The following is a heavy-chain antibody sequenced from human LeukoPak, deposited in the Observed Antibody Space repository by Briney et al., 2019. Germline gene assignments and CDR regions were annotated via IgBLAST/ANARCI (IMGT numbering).Heavy chain of an antibody. CDR3: ARVFYGGNSDPDY. Sequence: GESLKISCKGSGYSFTSYWIGWVRQMPGKGLEWMGTIYPGDSDTRYSPSFQGQVTISADKSITTAYLQWSSLKASDTAMYYYARVFYGGNSDPDYWGQGTLVTVSS. CDR2: IYPGDSDT. V-gene: IGHV5-51*01. CDR1: GYSFTSYW. D-gene: IGHD4-23*01. J-gene: IGHJ4*02.